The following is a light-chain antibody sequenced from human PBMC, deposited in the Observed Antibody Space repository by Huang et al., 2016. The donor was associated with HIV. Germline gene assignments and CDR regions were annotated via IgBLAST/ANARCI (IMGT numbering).Light chain of an antibody. CDR3: QQSYSALSS. CDR2: SAS. V-gene: IGKV1-39*01. CDR1: QSITTY. J-gene: IGKJ5*01. Sequence: IQMTQSPTSLTASVGDRVSIVCRASQSITTYLNWYQQKPGKAPKLLISSASTLHSGVPSRFSGSGSGTEFTLTIRGLQLDDFATYYCQQSYSALSSFGTGTRL.